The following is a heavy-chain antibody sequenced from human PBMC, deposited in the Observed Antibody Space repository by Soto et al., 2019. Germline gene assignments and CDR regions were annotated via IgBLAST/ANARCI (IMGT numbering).Heavy chain of an antibody. CDR1: GGTFSSYT. CDR3: ARGARRITIVRGVITRPPDY. D-gene: IGHD3-10*01. V-gene: IGHV1-69*02. CDR2: IIPILGIA. Sequence: ASVKVSCKASGGTFSSYTISWVRQAPGQGLEWMGRIIPILGIANYAQKFQGRVTITADKSTSTAYMELSSLRSEDTAVYYCARGARRITIVRGVITRPPDYWDQGTLVTVSS. J-gene: IGHJ4*02.